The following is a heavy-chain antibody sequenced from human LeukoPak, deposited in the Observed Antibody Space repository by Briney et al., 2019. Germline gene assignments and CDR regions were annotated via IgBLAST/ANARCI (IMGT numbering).Heavy chain of an antibody. D-gene: IGHD3-16*01. J-gene: IGHJ5*02. Sequence: GGSLRLSCAVSGFTFSSYAMSWVRQAPGKGLEWVSGISGSGDFTYYADSVKGRFTISRDNSKNTLYLQMNSLRAEDTAVYYCAKDDNYIRFLSWGQGTLVTVSS. CDR1: GFTFSSYA. CDR3: AKDDNYIRFLS. V-gene: IGHV3-23*01. CDR2: ISGSGDFT.